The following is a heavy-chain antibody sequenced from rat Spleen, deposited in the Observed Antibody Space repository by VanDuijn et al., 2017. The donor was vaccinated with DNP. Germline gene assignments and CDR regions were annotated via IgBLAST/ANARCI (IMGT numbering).Heavy chain of an antibody. Sequence: EVQLVESGGGLVQPGRSLKLSCAASGFTFSDYYMAWVRQAPTKGLEWVAYMRYEGDNTYHGDSVKGRFTISRDNAESTVYLQMDSLRSEDTATYYCARWPGYNPPYAMDAWGQGTSVTVSS. CDR1: GFTFSDYY. V-gene: IGHV5-22*01. J-gene: IGHJ4*01. CDR3: ARWPGYNPPYAMDA. CDR2: MRYEGDNT. D-gene: IGHD1-4*01.